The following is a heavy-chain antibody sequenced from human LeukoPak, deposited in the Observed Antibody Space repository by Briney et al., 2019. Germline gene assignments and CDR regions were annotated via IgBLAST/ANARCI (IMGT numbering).Heavy chain of an antibody. Sequence: GGSLRLSCAASGFTFSSYSMNWVRQAPGKGLEWVSSISSSSSYIYYADSVKGRFTISRDNAKNSLYLQMNSLRAEEAVYYCARDGDWGGYSRPDHWGQGTLVTVSS. CDR2: ISSSSSYI. J-gene: IGHJ4*02. CDR3: ARDGDWGGYSRPDH. V-gene: IGHV3-21*01. CDR1: GFTFSSYS. D-gene: IGHD2-15*01.